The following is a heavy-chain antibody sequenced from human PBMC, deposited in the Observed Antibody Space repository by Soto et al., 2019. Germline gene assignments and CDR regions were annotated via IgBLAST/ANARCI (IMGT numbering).Heavy chain of an antibody. CDR3: ATMGTPATGLYFFDS. CDR2: ISYSGST. Sequence: QVQLQESGPGLVKPSQTLSLTCTVSGGSISSGNYYWSWIRQPPGKGLEWIGFISYSGSTYYSTSLKSRFTISVDTSKSQFSLNLSFVTAADTAVYYCATMGTPATGLYFFDSWGQGSLVTVSS. J-gene: IGHJ4*02. D-gene: IGHD2-15*01. CDR1: GGSISSGNYY. V-gene: IGHV4-30-4*01.